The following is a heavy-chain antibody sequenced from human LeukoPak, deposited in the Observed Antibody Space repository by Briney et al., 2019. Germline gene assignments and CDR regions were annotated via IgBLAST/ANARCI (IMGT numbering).Heavy chain of an antibody. Sequence: ASVKVSCKVSGYTLTELSMHWVRQAPGKGLEWMGGFDPEGGETIYAQKFQGRVTMTEDTSTDTAYMELSSLRSEDTAVYYCATAFGVPAGGDYWGQGTLVTVSS. J-gene: IGHJ4*02. D-gene: IGHD3-3*01. CDR3: ATAFGVPAGGDY. V-gene: IGHV1-24*01. CDR1: GYTLTELS. CDR2: FDPEGGET.